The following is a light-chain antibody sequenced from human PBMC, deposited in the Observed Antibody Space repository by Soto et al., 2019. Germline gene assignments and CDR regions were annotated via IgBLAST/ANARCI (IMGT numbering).Light chain of an antibody. CDR2: ENN. CDR1: SSNIGAGYD. CDR3: QSYDSSLTGSV. Sequence: QLVLTQPPSVSGAPGQRVTISCTGSSSNIGAGYDVHWYQQLPGTAPKLLIYENNNRPSGVPDRFSGSKSGTSASLAVTGLQAEDEADYYCQSYDSSLTGSVFGGGTKLTVL. J-gene: IGLJ2*01. V-gene: IGLV1-40*01.